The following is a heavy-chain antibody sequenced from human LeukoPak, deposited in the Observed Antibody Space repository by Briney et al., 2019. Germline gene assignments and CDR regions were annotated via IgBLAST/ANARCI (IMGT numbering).Heavy chain of an antibody. Sequence: SETLSLTCTVSGGSISSSSYYWGWIHRPPGKGLEWIGSIYYSGSTYYNPSLKSRVTISVDTSKNQFSLKLSSVTAADTAVYYCARQITMIVVDYWGQGTLVTVSS. CDR3: ARQITMIVVDY. CDR1: GGSISSSSYY. J-gene: IGHJ4*02. CDR2: IYYSGST. V-gene: IGHV4-39*01. D-gene: IGHD3-22*01.